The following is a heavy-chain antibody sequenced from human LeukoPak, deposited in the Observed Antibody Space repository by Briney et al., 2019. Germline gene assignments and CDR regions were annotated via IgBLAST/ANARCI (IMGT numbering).Heavy chain of an antibody. J-gene: IGHJ4*02. CDR3: ARGSKKGDILTGYYYFDY. Sequence: PSETLSLTCTVSGGSISSYYWSWIRQPAGKELEWIGRIYTSGSTNYNPSLKSRVTMSVDTSKNQFSLKLSSVTAADTAVYYCARGSKKGDILTGYYYFDYWGQGTLVTVSS. CDR2: IYTSGST. CDR1: GGSISSYY. D-gene: IGHD3-9*01. V-gene: IGHV4-4*07.